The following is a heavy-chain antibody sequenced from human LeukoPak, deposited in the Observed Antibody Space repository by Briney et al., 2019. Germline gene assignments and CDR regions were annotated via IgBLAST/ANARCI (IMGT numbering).Heavy chain of an antibody. J-gene: IGHJ4*02. CDR3: ARDTGWGDFGGSYFDY. CDR2: ISSSSSYI. Sequence: PGGSLRLSCAASGFTFSSYSMNWVRHAPGKGLEWVSSISSSSSYIYYAYSVKGRFTICRDNAKNSLYLQMNSLRAEETAVYYCARDTGWGDFGGSYFDYWGQGTLVTVSS. CDR1: GFTFSSYS. V-gene: IGHV3-21*01. D-gene: IGHD3-16*01.